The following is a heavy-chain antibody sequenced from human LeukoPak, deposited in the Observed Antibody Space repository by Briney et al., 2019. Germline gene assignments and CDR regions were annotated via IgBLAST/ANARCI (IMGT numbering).Heavy chain of an antibody. J-gene: IGHJ4*02. D-gene: IGHD3-10*01. V-gene: IGHV4-39*01. CDR1: GGSISSSSYY. CDR2: IYYIGST. Sequence: PSETLSLTCTVSGGSISSSSYYWCWIRQPPGKGLEWIWSIYYIGSTYYNPSLKSRFTISVNTSKNPFSLKLSSVTAADTAVYYCAKWLGELLFLPNYFDYWGQGTLVTVSS. CDR3: AKWLGELLFLPNYFDY.